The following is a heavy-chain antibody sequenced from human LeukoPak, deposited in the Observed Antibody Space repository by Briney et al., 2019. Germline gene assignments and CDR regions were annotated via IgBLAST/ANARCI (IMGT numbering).Heavy chain of an antibody. D-gene: IGHD2-2*01. CDR1: GGSISSGGYY. Sequence: SQTLSLTCTVSGGSISSGGYYWSWIRQPPGKGLEWIGYIYHSGSTYYNPSLKSRVTISVDRSKNQFSLKLSSVTAADTAVYYCARGDSTVPAARAFDIWGQGTMVTVSS. V-gene: IGHV4-30-2*01. CDR2: IYHSGST. J-gene: IGHJ3*02. CDR3: ARGDSTVPAARAFDI.